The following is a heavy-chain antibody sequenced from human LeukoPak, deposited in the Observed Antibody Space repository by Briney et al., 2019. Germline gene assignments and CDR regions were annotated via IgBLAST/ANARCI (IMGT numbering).Heavy chain of an antibody. Sequence: SETLSLTCAVYGGSFSGYYWSWIRQPPGKGLEWIGEINHSGSTNYNPSLKSRVTISVDTSKNQFSLKLSSVTAADTAVYYCASGHIAVVVPAGLRYYYYMDVWGKGTTVTVSS. D-gene: IGHD2-2*01. V-gene: IGHV4-34*01. J-gene: IGHJ6*03. CDR2: INHSGST. CDR3: ASGHIAVVVPAGLRYYYYMDV. CDR1: GGSFSGYY.